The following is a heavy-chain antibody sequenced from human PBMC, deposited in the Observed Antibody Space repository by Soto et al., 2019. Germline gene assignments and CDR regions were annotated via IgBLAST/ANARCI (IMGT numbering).Heavy chain of an antibody. D-gene: IGHD3-22*01. CDR1: GFTFSSYA. J-gene: IGHJ5*02. Sequence: GGSLRLSCSASGFTFSSYAMHWVRQAPGKGLEYVSAISSNGGSTYYADSVKGRFTISRDNSKNTLYLQMSSLRAEDTAVYYCVKQPEEDYYDSSGPFDPWGQGTLVTVSS. CDR2: ISSNGGST. V-gene: IGHV3-64D*08. CDR3: VKQPEEDYYDSSGPFDP.